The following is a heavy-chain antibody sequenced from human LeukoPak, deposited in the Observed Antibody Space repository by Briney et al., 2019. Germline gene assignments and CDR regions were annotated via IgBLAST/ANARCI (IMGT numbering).Heavy chain of an antibody. Sequence: SVKVSCKASGGTFSSYAISWVRQAPGQGLEWMGRIIPILGIANYAQKFQGRVTITADKSTSTAYMELSSLRSEDTAVYYCARSSLRYYDSSGYYYYGMDVWGQGTTVTVSS. CDR2: IIPILGIA. D-gene: IGHD3-22*01. V-gene: IGHV1-69*04. CDR1: GGTFSSYA. J-gene: IGHJ6*02. CDR3: ARSSLRYYDSSGYYYYGMDV.